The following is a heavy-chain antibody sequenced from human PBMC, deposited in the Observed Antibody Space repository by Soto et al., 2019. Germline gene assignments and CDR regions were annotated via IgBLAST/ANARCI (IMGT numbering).Heavy chain of an antibody. V-gene: IGHV3-23*01. D-gene: IGHD2-8*01. CDR2: IGGAGSNI. CDR1: GFTFSEYA. J-gene: IGHJ3*02. CDR3: AKDLVSRNGVYDPFDI. Sequence: EVQLMESGGGLVQPGGYLRLSCAASGFTFSEYAMTWVRQAPGKGLEWVSVIGGAGSNIYYADSVEGRFTVSRDDSKNTLYLRMDSLRVEDTAVYYCAKDLVSRNGVYDPFDIWGQGTMVTVSS.